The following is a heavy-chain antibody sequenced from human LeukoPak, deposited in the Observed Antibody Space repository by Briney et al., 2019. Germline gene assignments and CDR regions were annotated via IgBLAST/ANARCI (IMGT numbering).Heavy chain of an antibody. CDR2: ISFSVNTK. CDR3: ARSVGYGSGNDQAGG. D-gene: IGHD3-10*01. Sequence: PGGSLRLSCSASGFIFSDYSMNWVRQAPGKGLEWVSYISFSVNTKYYGDSVKGRFTISRDNAKNSLYLQMNSLRVEDTAVYYCARSVGYGSGNDQAGGWGQGTLVTVSS. V-gene: IGHV3-48*04. CDR1: GFIFSDYS. J-gene: IGHJ4*02.